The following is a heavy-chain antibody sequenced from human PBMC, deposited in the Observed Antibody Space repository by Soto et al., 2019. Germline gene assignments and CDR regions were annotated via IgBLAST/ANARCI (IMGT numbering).Heavy chain of an antibody. V-gene: IGHV1-58*01. CDR3: AADATAWQQMVPSDY. J-gene: IGHJ4*02. Sequence: SVKVSCKASGFTFTSSAFQWVRQARGQRLEWIGWIAVGSGYTNYAQRFQDRVTLTRDMSTATTYMELSRLTSEDTAIYYCAADATAWQQMVPSDYWGQGALVTVSS. D-gene: IGHD2-8*01. CDR1: GFTFTSSA. CDR2: IAVGSGYT.